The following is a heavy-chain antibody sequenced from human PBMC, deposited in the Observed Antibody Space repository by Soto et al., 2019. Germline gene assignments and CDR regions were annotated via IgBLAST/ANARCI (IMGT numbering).Heavy chain of an antibody. Sequence: QVQLVESGGGVVQPGRSLRLSCAASGFTFSSYAMHWVRQAPGKGLEWVAVISYDGSNKYYADSVKGRFTISRDNSKNTLYLQMNSLRAEDTAVYYCARVGLYYDFWSGYYPNDAFDIWGQGTMVTVSS. CDR1: GFTFSSYA. D-gene: IGHD3-3*01. V-gene: IGHV3-30-3*01. CDR3: ARVGLYYDFWSGYYPNDAFDI. J-gene: IGHJ3*02. CDR2: ISYDGSNK.